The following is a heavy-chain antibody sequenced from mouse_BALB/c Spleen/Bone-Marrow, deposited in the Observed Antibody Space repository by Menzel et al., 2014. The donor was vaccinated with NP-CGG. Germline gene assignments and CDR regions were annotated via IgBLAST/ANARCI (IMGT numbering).Heavy chain of an antibody. CDR2: IDPANGNT. J-gene: IGHJ1*01. CDR3: AAMFSDLYFDG. Sequence: EVQLQQSGAELVKPGASVKLSCTASGFNIKDTYMHWVKQRPEQGLEWIGRIDPANGNTKYDTKFQGKATITADTSSNTAYLQLSSLTSEDTAVYYCAAMFSDLYFDGWGAGTTVTVSS. V-gene: IGHV14-3*02. D-gene: IGHD1-1*02. CDR1: GFNIKDTY.